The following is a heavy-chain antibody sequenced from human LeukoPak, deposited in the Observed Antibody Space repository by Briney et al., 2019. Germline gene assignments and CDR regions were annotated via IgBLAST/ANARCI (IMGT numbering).Heavy chain of an antibody. CDR2: IWYDGSNK. J-gene: IGHJ4*02. CDR3: ARDAGRQSTTWYSDY. Sequence: GGSLRLSCAASGFIFSNYGMNWVRQAAGKGLEWVASIWYDGSNKNYADSVKGRFTISRDNSKNTMYLQMNSLRAEDTAVYYCARDAGRQSTTWYSDYWGQGTLVTVSS. V-gene: IGHV3-33*01. D-gene: IGHD6-13*01. CDR1: GFIFSNYG.